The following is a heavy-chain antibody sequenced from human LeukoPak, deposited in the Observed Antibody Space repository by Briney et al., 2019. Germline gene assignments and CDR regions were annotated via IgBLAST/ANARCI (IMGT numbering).Heavy chain of an antibody. CDR1: GYTFTSYG. J-gene: IGHJ4*02. Sequence: ASVKVSCKASGYTFTSYGISWVRQAPGQGLEWMGWTSAHNDDTNYAETLRGRLTMTTDISTSTAYMELTSLRSDDTAVYYCARDWDSRNDYFDPWGQGTLVIVSS. CDR2: TSAHNDDT. CDR3: ARDWDSRNDYFDP. V-gene: IGHV1-18*01. D-gene: IGHD1-1*01.